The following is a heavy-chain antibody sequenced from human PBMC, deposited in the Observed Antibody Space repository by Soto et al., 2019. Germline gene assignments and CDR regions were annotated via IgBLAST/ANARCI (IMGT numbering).Heavy chain of an antibody. Sequence: QAQLVQSGAEVKKPGSSVKVSCEASGGTFSSYAISWVRQAPGQGLEWMGGIIPTFGTPNYAQKFQGRVTITADESTSTAYMELNSLRSEDTAVYYCARGYSGGSGIYSYYGMDVWGQGTAVTVSS. D-gene: IGHD3-10*01. V-gene: IGHV1-69*01. CDR1: GGTFSSYA. J-gene: IGHJ6*02. CDR2: IIPTFGTP. CDR3: ARGYSGGSGIYSYYGMDV.